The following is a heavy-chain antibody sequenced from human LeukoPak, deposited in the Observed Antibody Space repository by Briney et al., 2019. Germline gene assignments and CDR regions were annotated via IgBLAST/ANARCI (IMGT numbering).Heavy chain of an antibody. CDR1: GGSFSGYY. J-gene: IGHJ6*02. CDR2: INHSGST. V-gene: IGHV4-34*01. Sequence: SETLSLTCAVYGGSFSGYYWSWIRQPPGKGLEWIGEINHSGSTNYNPSLKSRVTISVDTSKNQFSLKLSSVTAADTAVYHCARVNYVSPGPYYYYGMDVWGQGTTVTVSS. CDR3: ARVNYVSPGPYYYYGMDV. D-gene: IGHD4-11*01.